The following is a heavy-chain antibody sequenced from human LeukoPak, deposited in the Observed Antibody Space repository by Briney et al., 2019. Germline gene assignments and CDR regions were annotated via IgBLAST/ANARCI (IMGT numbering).Heavy chain of an antibody. CDR1: GFTFSDYY. D-gene: IGHD3-22*01. J-gene: IGHJ1*01. Sequence: PGGSLRLSCAASGFTFSDYYMSWIRQAPGKGLEWVSYISSSGSTIYYADSVKGRFTISRDNAKNSLYLQMNSLRAEDTAVYYCAKDPYYYDGSGYYYEYFLHWGQGTLVTVSS. V-gene: IGHV3-11*04. CDR3: AKDPYYYDGSGYYYEYFLH. CDR2: ISSSGSTI.